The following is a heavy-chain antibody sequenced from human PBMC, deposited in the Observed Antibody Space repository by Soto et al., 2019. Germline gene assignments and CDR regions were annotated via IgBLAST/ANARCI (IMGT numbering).Heavy chain of an antibody. J-gene: IGHJ6*02. CDR1: GFTFRTYW. CDR2: INLDGSEK. Sequence: EVQLVESGGGLVQPGGSLRLSCAASGFTFRTYWLSWVRQVPGKGLEMLANINLDGSEKNYVDSVKGRFTISRDNAGNSLYPRMSCLRAEDTALYYCARDGSTSWYSYDYHGMDVWGQGTTVTVSS. D-gene: IGHD5-18*01. CDR3: ARDGSTSWYSYDYHGMDV. V-gene: IGHV3-7*05.